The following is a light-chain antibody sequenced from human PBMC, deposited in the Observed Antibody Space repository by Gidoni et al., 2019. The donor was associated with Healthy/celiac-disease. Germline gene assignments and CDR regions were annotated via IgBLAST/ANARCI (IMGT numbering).Light chain of an antibody. J-gene: IGLJ2*01. CDR2: STN. CDR3: AACGDSLSIRYVV. V-gene: IGLV1-47*02. CDR1: SSNIGSNH. Sequence: QPALTQPPSASGTPGQRVTISCSGSSSNIGSNHVHWYQQLPGTAPKPLIYSTNQRPTGVPDRFTGSKSGTSASMAISGLRSEDEADDYCAACGDSLSIRYVVFGGGTKLTVL.